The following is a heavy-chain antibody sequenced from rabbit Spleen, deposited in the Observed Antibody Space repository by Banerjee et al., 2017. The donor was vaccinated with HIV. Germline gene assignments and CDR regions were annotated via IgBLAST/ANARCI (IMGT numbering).Heavy chain of an antibody. J-gene: IGHJ4*01. CDR3: ARSGHVGGDYIWDL. CDR1: GFSFSNSYY. Sequence: QSLEESGGDLVKPGASLTLTCAASGFSFSNSYYMCWVRQAPGKGLQWIACINAVTGKAVYASWAKGRFTISKTSSTTVTLQMTSLTAANTATYFCARSGHVGGDYIWDLWGPGTLVTVS. V-gene: IGHV1S40*01. D-gene: IGHD1-1*01. CDR2: INAVTGKA.